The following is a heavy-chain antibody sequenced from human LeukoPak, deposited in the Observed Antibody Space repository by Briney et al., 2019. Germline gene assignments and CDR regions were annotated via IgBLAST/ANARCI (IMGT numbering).Heavy chain of an antibody. J-gene: IGHJ4*02. CDR1: GYTLTFYY. Sequence: ASVTVSCKASGYTLTFYYMHWVRQAPGRGLEWMGWINPNSGGTNYAQKFQGRVTMTRDTSISTAYMELSRLRSDDTAVYYCAVGKPVYSGSYEYWGQGTLVTVSS. D-gene: IGHD1-26*01. CDR2: INPNSGGT. CDR3: AVGKPVYSGSYEY. V-gene: IGHV1-2*02.